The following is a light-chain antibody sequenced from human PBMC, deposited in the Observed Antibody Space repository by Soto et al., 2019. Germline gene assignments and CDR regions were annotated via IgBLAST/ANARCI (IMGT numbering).Light chain of an antibody. V-gene: IGKV3-20*01. CDR3: HQYDLSPWT. Sequence: EIVLTQSPGTLSLSPGERATLSCRASQSISSSYLAWYQQKAGRAPRLLIYGTSSRATGIPDRFSGSGSGTDFTLTISRLDPEDFAVYYCHQYDLSPWTFGQGTKVEIK. CDR2: GTS. CDR1: QSISSSY. J-gene: IGKJ1*01.